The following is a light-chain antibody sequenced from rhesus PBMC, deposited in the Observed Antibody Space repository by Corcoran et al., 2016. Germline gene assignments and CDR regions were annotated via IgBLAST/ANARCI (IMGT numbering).Light chain of an antibody. J-gene: IGKJ1*01. Sequence: DLVMTQTPLSLPVTPGEPASISCGSSQSLLDSEDGNTYLDCYLQKQGQSPQLLIYEVSNRLSGVPDRVSGTGSDNDFTLKISRREGWDVGVYYCMQALEFPWTFGQGTKVEIK. CDR1: QSLLDSEDGNTY. V-gene: IGKV2-104*02. CDR2: EVS. CDR3: MQALEFPWT.